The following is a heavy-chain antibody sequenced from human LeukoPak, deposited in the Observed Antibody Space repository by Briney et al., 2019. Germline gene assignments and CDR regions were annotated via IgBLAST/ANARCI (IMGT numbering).Heavy chain of an antibody. J-gene: IGHJ3*02. CDR2: IKRDGSEK. D-gene: IGHD6-13*01. V-gene: IGHV3-7*01. CDR1: GFTLRTYW. CDR3: VREASGGTKGVSGTFDI. Sequence: GGSLRLSCAASGFTLRTYWMSWVRQAPGKGLEGVASIKRDGSEKYYVDSVKGRLTISRDNAKNSLYLQMNSLRAEGTAVYHCVREASGGTKGVSGTFDIWGQGTLVTVSS.